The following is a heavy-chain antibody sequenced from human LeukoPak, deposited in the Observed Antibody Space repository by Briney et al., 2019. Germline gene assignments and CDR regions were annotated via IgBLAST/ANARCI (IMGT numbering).Heavy chain of an antibody. CDR2: ITTSGRAI. V-gene: IGHV3-48*03. Sequence: GGSLRLSCAASGFTFSSYEMNWVRQAPGKGLEWVSYITTSGRAIYYADSVKGRFTISRDNAKNSLYLQMNSLRAEDTAVYYCARGEDYGTNSFDYWGQGTLVTVSS. CDR1: GFTFSSYE. D-gene: IGHD4-17*01. J-gene: IGHJ4*02. CDR3: ARGEDYGTNSFDY.